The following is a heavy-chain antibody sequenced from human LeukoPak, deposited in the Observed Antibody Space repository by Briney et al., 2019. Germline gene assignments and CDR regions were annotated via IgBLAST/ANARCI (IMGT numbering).Heavy chain of an antibody. CDR1: GFTFSSYS. J-gene: IGHJ4*02. CDR2: ISSSSSTI. D-gene: IGHD3-9*01. CDR3: ARDLTGYARYFDY. V-gene: IGHV3-48*01. Sequence: GGSLRLSCAASGFTFSSYSMNWVRQAPGKGLEWVSYISSSSSTIYYADSVKGRFTISRDNAKNSLYLQMNSLRAEDTAEYYCARDLTGYARYFDYWGQGTLVTVSS.